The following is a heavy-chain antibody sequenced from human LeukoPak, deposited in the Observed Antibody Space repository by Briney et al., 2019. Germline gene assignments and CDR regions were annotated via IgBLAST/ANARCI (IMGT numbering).Heavy chain of an antibody. V-gene: IGHV3-74*01. Sequence: PGGSLRLSCAASGFSFSRYWMHWARQAPGKGLMWVSRINTDGTTTDYADSVKGRFTISRDNAKSTLYLQMNSLRAEDRAVYYCVRAHDNDDGSGYSYDYWGQGTLVTVSS. CDR2: INTDGTTT. CDR1: GFSFSRYW. D-gene: IGHD3-22*01. J-gene: IGHJ4*02. CDR3: VRAHDNDDGSGYSYDY.